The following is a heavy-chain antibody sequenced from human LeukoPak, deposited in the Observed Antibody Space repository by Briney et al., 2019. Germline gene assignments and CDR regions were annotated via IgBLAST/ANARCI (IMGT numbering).Heavy chain of an antibody. Sequence: GGSLRLSCAASGFTFSNYGMHWVRQAPGKGLEWVANIKQDGSEKYYVDSVKGRFTISRDNAKNSLYLQMNSLRAEDTAVYYCARDSAYSGSYLDAFDIWGRGTMVTVSS. CDR2: IKQDGSEK. CDR1: GFTFSNYG. V-gene: IGHV3-7*01. D-gene: IGHD1-26*01. J-gene: IGHJ3*02. CDR3: ARDSAYSGSYLDAFDI.